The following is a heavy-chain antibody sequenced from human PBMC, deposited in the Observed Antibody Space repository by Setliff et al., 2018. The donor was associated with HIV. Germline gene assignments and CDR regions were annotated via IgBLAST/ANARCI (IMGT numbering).Heavy chain of an antibody. CDR3: ARQTWEYYDTLTGYYRSPKNFDS. J-gene: IGHJ4*02. CDR2: ISYTGST. D-gene: IGHD3-9*01. Sequence: PSETLSLTCTVPGGSINRSNYYGGWIRQPPGKGLEWIGTISYTGSTYYDPSLKSRVTISLDTSKNQFFLKLSSVTAPDTSIYYCARQTWEYYDTLTGYYRSPKNFDSWGQGTLVTVSS. V-gene: IGHV4-39*01. CDR1: GGSINRSNYY.